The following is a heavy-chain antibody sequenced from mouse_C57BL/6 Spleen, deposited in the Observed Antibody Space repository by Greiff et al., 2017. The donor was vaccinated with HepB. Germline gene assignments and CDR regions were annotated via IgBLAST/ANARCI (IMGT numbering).Heavy chain of an antibody. Sequence: QVQLQQSGAELVKPGASVKISCKASGYAFSSYWMNWVKQRPGKGLEWIGQIYPGDGDTNYNGKFKGKATLTADKSSSTAYMQLSSLTSEDSAVYFCARSGLLRWRSVYFDVWGTGTTVTVSS. CDR1: GYAFSSYW. CDR3: ARSGLLRWRSVYFDV. J-gene: IGHJ1*03. D-gene: IGHD1-1*01. CDR2: IYPGDGDT. V-gene: IGHV1-80*01.